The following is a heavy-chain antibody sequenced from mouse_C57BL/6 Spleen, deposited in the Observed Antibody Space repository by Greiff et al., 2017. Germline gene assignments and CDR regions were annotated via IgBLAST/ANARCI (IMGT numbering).Heavy chain of an antibody. V-gene: IGHV1-15*01. J-gene: IGHJ2*01. Sequence: VQLQQSGAELVRPGASVTLSCKASGYTFPDYEMHWVKQTTVHGLEWIGAIDPENGGTAYNQKFKGNAILTADKSSSTAYMELRSLTSEDSAVYYCTRVRWYFDYWGQGTTLTVSS. D-gene: IGHD1-1*02. CDR2: IDPENGGT. CDR1: GYTFPDYE. CDR3: TRVRWYFDY.